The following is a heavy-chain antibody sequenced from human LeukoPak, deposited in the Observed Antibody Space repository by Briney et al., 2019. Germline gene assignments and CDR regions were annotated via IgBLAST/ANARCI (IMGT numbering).Heavy chain of an antibody. D-gene: IGHD3-9*01. J-gene: IGHJ6*03. V-gene: IGHV1-46*01. Sequence: ASVEVSCKASGYTFINYYMHWVRQAPGQGLEWMGIINPSGGSTTYAQTFQGRVTMTRDTSTSTVYMELSSLRSEDTAVYYCARDEQLVYPYKNDILTIPGYYFMDVWGKGTTVTVSS. CDR3: ARDEQLVYPYKNDILTIPGYYFMDV. CDR1: GYTFINYY. CDR2: INPSGGST.